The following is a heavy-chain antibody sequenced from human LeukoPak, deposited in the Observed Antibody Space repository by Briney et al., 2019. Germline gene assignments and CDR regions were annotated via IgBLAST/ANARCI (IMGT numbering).Heavy chain of an antibody. CDR2: MNPNNGNT. CDR1: GFTFTRYD. CDR3: AEVLGQGWFDP. Sequence: ASVKVSCKASGFTFTRYDINWVRQASGQGLEWMGWMNPNNGNTGYAQKFQGRVTMTRDTYTSTAYMELRGLRPEDTAVYYCAEVLGQGWFDPWGQGTLVTVSS. J-gene: IGHJ5*02. V-gene: IGHV1-8*01. D-gene: IGHD1-1*01.